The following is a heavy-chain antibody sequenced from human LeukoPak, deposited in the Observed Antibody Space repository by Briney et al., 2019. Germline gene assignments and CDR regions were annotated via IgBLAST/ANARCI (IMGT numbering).Heavy chain of an antibody. V-gene: IGHV4-31*03. J-gene: IGHJ4*02. CDR1: GGSISSGGYY. CDR2: IYYSGGT. CDR3: ASSYDILTGFDY. Sequence: PSETLSLTCTVSGGSISSGGYYWSWIRQHPGKGLEWIGYIYYSGGTYYNPSLKSRVTISVDTSKNQFSLKLSSVTAADTAVYYCASSYDILTGFDYWGQGTLVTVSS. D-gene: IGHD3-9*01.